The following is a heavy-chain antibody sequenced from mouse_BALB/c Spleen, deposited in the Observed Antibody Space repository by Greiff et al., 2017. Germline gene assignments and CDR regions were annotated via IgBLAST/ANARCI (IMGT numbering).Heavy chain of an antibody. Sequence: EVQLQQSGPSLVKPSQTLSLTCSVTGYSINSGYWNWIRKFPGNKLEYMGYISYSGSTYYNPSLKSRISITRDTSKNQYYLQLNSVTTEDTATYYCARRYDYDYFDYWGQGTTLTVSS. CDR3: ARRYDYDYFDY. V-gene: IGHV3-8*02. CDR1: GYSINSGY. D-gene: IGHD2-4*01. J-gene: IGHJ2*01. CDR2: ISYSGST.